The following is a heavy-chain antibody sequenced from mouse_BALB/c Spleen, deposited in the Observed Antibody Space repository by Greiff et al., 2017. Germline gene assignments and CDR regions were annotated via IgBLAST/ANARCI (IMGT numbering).Heavy chain of an antibody. CDR1: GYAFSSYW. J-gene: IGHJ4*01. D-gene: IGHD2-1*01. CDR3: ARGGGNYHAMDY. V-gene: IGHV1-80*01. CDR2: IYPGDGDT. Sequence: QVQLQQSGAELVRPGSSVKISCKASGYAFSSYWMNWVKQRPGRGLEWIGQIYPGDGDTNYNGKFKGKATLTADKSSSTAYMQLSSLTSEDSAVYFCARGGGNYHAMDYWGQGTSVTVSS.